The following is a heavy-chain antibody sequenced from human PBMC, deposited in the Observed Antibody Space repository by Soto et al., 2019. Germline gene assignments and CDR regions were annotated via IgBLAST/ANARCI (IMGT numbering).Heavy chain of an antibody. Sequence: SETLSLTCTVSGGSISSSSYYWGWIRQPPGKGLEWIGSIYYSGSTYYNPSLKSRVTISVDTSKNQFSLKLSSVTAADTAVYYCARYYGSGSYYLAYYYDSSGFVDLGFDYWGQGTLVTVSS. V-gene: IGHV4-39*01. CDR2: IYYSGST. J-gene: IGHJ4*02. CDR1: GGSISSSSYY. CDR3: ARYYGSGSYYLAYYYDSSGFVDLGFDY. D-gene: IGHD3-10*01.